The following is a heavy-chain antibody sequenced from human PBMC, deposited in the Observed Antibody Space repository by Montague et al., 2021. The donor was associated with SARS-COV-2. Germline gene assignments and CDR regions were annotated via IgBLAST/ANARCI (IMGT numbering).Heavy chain of an antibody. J-gene: IGHJ6*03. CDR2: VNHSGVT. D-gene: IGHD3-10*01. Sequence: SETLSLTCAVYGGSLSGAYWSWIRQSPGKELELIGEVNHSGVTNYNPSLKSRVAISVDTSKNQISLKLNSVTAADTAVYYCARALFSRRGVYITTYYYSYYMDAWGTGTTVTVSS. CDR3: ARALFSRRGVYITTYYYSYYMDA. V-gene: IGHV4-34*01. CDR1: GGSLSGAY.